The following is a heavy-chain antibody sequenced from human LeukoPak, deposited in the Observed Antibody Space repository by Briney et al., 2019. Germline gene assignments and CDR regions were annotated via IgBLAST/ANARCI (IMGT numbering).Heavy chain of an antibody. V-gene: IGHV4-39*01. CDR2: IYYSGST. J-gene: IGHJ4*02. Sequence: SETLSLTCTVSGGSISSSSYYWGWIRQPPGKGLEWIGSIYYSGSTYYNPSLKSRVTISVDTSKNHFSLKLSSVTAADTAVYYCARLGDSSNRQDYWGQGTLVTVSS. CDR3: ARLGDSSNRQDY. CDR1: GGSISSSSYY. D-gene: IGHD5-24*01.